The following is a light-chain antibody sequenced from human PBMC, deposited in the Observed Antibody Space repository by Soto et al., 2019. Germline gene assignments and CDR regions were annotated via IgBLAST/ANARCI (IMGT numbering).Light chain of an antibody. CDR1: TSNIGSNY. Sequence: QSVLTQPPPASGTPGQGVTISCSGSTSNIGSNYVYWYQQLPGTAPKLLISRNNQRPSGVPDRFSGSKSGTSASRAISGLRSDDEADYFCATWDDSLNGFYVFGTGTKVTVL. CDR2: RNN. V-gene: IGLV1-47*01. CDR3: ATWDDSLNGFYV. J-gene: IGLJ1*01.